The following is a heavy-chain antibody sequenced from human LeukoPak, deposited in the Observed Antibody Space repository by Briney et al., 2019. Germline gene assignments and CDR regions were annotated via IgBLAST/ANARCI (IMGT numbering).Heavy chain of an antibody. Sequence: SETLSLTCAVYGGSFSGYDWSWIRQPPGKGLEWIGEINHSGSTNYNPSLKSRVTISVDTSKNQFSLKLSSVTAADTAVYYCARRAYYYDHWGQGTLVTVSS. CDR1: GGSFSGYD. J-gene: IGHJ4*02. CDR2: INHSGST. CDR3: ARRAYYYDH. V-gene: IGHV4-34*01.